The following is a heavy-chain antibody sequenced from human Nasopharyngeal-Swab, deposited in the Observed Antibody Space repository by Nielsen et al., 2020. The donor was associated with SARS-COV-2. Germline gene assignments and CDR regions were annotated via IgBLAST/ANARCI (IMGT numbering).Heavy chain of an antibody. CDR1: GGIFSDFA. D-gene: IGHD3-3*01. J-gene: IGHJ6*02. CDR3: ASERGYGSSGLSSRYSHAMDV. V-gene: IGHV1-69*13. Sequence: SVKVSCKASGGIFSDFAISWVRQAPGQGLEWMGGIIAISGTPNYAQRFQGRVTITADESTSTVFMDLSSLTSEDTAVYSCASERGYGSSGLSSRYSHAMDVWGQGTTVTVSS. CDR2: IIAISGTP.